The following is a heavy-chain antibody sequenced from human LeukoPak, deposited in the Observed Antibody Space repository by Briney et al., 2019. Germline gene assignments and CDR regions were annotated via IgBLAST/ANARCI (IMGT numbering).Heavy chain of an antibody. CDR1: GGTFSSYA. Sequence: GSSVKVSCKASGGTFSSYAISWVRQAPGQGLEWMGRIIPILGIANYAQKFQGRVTITADKSTSTAYMELSSLRSEDTAVYYCASDYCSGGSCRVYNWFDPWGQGTLVTVSS. CDR3: ASDYCSGGSCRVYNWFDP. D-gene: IGHD2-15*01. V-gene: IGHV1-69*04. CDR2: IIPILGIA. J-gene: IGHJ5*02.